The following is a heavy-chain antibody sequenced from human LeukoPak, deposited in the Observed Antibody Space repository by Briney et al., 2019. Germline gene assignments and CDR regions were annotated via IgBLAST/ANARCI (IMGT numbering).Heavy chain of an antibody. CDR3: ATDLGAAAGLDFDY. CDR1: GYTLTELS. V-gene: IGHV1-24*01. CDR2: FDPEDGET. D-gene: IGHD6-13*01. Sequence: ASVKVSCKVSGYTLTELSMHWVRQAPGKGLEWMGGFDPEDGETIYAQKFQGRVTMTEDTSTDTAYMELSSLRSEDTAVYYCATDLGAAAGLDFDYWGQGTLVTVSS. J-gene: IGHJ4*02.